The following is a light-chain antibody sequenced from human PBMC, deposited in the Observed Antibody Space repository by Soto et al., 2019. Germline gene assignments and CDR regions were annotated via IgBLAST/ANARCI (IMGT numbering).Light chain of an antibody. CDR3: SSYAGSDTFV. CDR1: SGDVGAYNF. V-gene: IGLV2-14*03. J-gene: IGLJ1*01. Sequence: QSALTQPASVSGSPGQSITISCTGTSGDVGAYNFVSWYQQHPGKAPKLFVYHVSVRPSGFFSRFSGSKSGNSASLTISGLHAEDEADYYCSSYAGSDTFVFGTGTKVTV. CDR2: HVS.